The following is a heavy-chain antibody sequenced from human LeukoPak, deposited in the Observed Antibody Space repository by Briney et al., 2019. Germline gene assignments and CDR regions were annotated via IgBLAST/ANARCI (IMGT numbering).Heavy chain of an antibody. J-gene: IGHJ6*04. V-gene: IGHV4-34*01. CDR1: GGSFSGYY. D-gene: IGHD2-15*01. CDR2: INHRGST. CDR3: ARGPSRLGYCSGGSCYPGLGYYYYGMDV. Sequence: SETLSLTCAVYGGSFSGYYWSWIRQPPGKGLEWIGEINHRGSTNYNPSLKSRVTISVDTSKNQFSLKLSSVTAADTAVYYCARGPSRLGYCSGGSCYPGLGYYYYGMDVWGKGTTVTVSS.